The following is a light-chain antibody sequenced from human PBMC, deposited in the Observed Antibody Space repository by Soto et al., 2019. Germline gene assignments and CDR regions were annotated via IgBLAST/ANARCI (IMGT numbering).Light chain of an antibody. V-gene: IGKV1-6*01. J-gene: IGKJ4*01. CDR3: VQEHGFPFT. CDR1: QDIRND. Sequence: AIQMTQSPSSLSASVGDRVTITCRASQDIRNDLGWYQQKPGKAPKLLIYAASSLQSEVPSRFSGSGSGTDFTLTISSLQPEDVATYYCVQEHGFPFTFGGGTKVEIK. CDR2: AAS.